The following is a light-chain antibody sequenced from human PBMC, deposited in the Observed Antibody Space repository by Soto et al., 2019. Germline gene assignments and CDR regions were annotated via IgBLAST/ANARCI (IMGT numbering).Light chain of an antibody. CDR2: AAS. J-gene: IGKJ4*01. V-gene: IGKV1-9*01. CDR1: QDISDY. Sequence: DIQLTQSPSFLSASVGDRVTITCRASQDISDYLAWYQQKPGKAPELLIYAASTLQSGVPSRFSGSGSGTDFTLTISCLQSEDFATYYCQQYYSFLLTFGGGTKVDIK. CDR3: QQYYSFLLT.